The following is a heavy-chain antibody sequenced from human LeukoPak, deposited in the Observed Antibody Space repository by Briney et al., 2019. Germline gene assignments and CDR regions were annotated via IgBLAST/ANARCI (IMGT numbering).Heavy chain of an antibody. Sequence: GGSLRLSCAASGFTFSSYSMNWVRQAPGKGLEWVSYISSSSSTIYYADSVKGRFTISRDNAKNSLYLQMNSLRAEDTAVYYCARGGYCSSTTCYPSWFDPWGQGTLVTVSS. CDR3: ARGGYCSSTTCYPSWFDP. V-gene: IGHV3-48*01. J-gene: IGHJ5*02. CDR2: ISSSSSTI. CDR1: GFTFSSYS. D-gene: IGHD2-2*01.